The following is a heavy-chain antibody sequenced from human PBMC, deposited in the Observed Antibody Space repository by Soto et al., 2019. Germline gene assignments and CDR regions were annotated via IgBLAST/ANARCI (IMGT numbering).Heavy chain of an antibody. Sequence: QLQLVESGGGVVQPGRSLRLSCAASGFTFSNYIMHWVRQAPGKGLEWVAFISYDGSNKDYADSVKGRFTISRDNSKNTLYLQLSSLRPEDTAVYYCAGVDTYYAMGVWGQGTTVTVSS. CDR1: GFTFSNYI. CDR3: AGVDTYYAMGV. CDR2: ISYDGSNK. J-gene: IGHJ6*02. V-gene: IGHV3-30-3*01. D-gene: IGHD5-18*01.